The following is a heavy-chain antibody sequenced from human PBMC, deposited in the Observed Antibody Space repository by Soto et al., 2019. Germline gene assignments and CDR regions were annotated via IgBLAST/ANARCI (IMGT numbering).Heavy chain of an antibody. CDR3: ARIRQDFWSGYYYYFDY. V-gene: IGHV3-21*01. CDR2: ISSSSSYI. J-gene: IGHJ4*02. D-gene: IGHD3-3*01. CDR1: GFTFSSYS. Sequence: GGSLRLSCAASGFTFSSYSMNWVRQAPGKGLEWVSSISSSSSYIYYADSVKGRFTIYRDNAKNSLYLQMNSLSAEDTAVYYCARIRQDFWSGYYYYFDYWGQGTLVTVSS.